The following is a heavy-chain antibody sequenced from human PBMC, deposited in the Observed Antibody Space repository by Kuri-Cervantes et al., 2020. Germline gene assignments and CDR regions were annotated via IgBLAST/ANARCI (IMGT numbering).Heavy chain of an antibody. CDR1: GFTFNKYV. V-gene: IGHV3-23*01. J-gene: IGHJ4*02. Sequence: GESLKISCAASGFTFNKYVVSWVRQAPGKGLEWVSVISAGGSGTYYADSVKGRFTISRDNSKNTLYLQMNSLRAEDTAVYYCAKSGYYDILTGYLSHWGQGTLVTVSS. CDR3: AKSGYYDILTGYLSH. CDR2: ISAGGSGT. D-gene: IGHD3-9*01.